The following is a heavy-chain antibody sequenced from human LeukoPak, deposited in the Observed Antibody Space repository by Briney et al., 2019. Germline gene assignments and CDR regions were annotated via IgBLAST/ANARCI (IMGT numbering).Heavy chain of an antibody. Sequence: ASVKVSCKASGYTFTSYGISWVRQAPGQRLQWMGWISAYNGNTNYAQKIQGRVTMTTDTSTSTAYMELRSLRSDDTAVYYCARDRGESVVVDTWGQGTLVTVSS. CDR2: ISAYNGNT. V-gene: IGHV1-18*01. D-gene: IGHD2-2*01. J-gene: IGHJ5*02. CDR3: ARDRGESVVVDT. CDR1: GYTFTSYG.